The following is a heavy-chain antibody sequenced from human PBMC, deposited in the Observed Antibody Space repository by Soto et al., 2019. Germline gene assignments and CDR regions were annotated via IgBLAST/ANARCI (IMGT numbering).Heavy chain of an antibody. CDR2: IYYSGSS. V-gene: IGHV4-59*08. D-gene: IGHD3-9*01. J-gene: IGHJ4*02. CDR1: GGCISSYY. Sequence: SDTLSLTCTVAGGCISSYYWSWIRQPPGKGLEWIGSIYYSGSSYYNPSLKSRVTISVDTSKNQFSLKLSSVTAADTAVYYCARHRGYYDILNGYYTELNLDYWGQGTLVTGSS. CDR3: ARHRGYYDILNGYYTELNLDY.